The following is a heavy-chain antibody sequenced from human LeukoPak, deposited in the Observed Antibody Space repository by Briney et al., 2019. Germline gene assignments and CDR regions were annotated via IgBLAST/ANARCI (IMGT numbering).Heavy chain of an antibody. D-gene: IGHD5-12*01. CDR3: ARMRGGSGYVFDY. CDR2: IYYSGST. CDR1: GGSISSSSYY. Sequence: TSETLSLTCTVSGGSISSSSYYWGWIRQPPGKGLEWIGSIYYSGSTYYNPSLKSRVTISVDTSKNQFSLKLSSVTAADTAVYYCARMRGGSGYVFDYWGQGTLVTVSS. J-gene: IGHJ4*02. V-gene: IGHV4-39*07.